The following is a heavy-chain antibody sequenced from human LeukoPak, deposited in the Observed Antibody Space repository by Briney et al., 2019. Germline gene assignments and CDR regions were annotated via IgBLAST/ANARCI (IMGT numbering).Heavy chain of an antibody. J-gene: IGHJ5*02. CDR2: IYYSGST. D-gene: IGHD6-13*01. CDR3: ARDPTYSSSWDWFDP. CDR1: GGSISSSSYY. V-gene: IGHV4-39*02. Sequence: SETLSLTCTVSGGSISSSSYYWGWIRQPPGKGLEWIGSIYYSGSTVYTPSLKSRVTISVDTSNNQFSLKLSSVTAADTAVYYCARDPTYSSSWDWFDPWGQGTLVTVSS.